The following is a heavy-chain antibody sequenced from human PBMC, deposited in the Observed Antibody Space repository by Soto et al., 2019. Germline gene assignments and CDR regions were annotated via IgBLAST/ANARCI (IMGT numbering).Heavy chain of an antibody. D-gene: IGHD6-19*01. J-gene: IGHJ4*02. V-gene: IGHV3-74*01. Sequence: EVQLVESGGGLVQPGGSLRLSCAASGFTFSSYWMHWVRQAPGKGLVWLSRINSDGSSTSYADSVKGRFTISRDNAKNTLYLQMNSLRAEDTAVYYCARDGYSSGWYDYWGQGTLVTVSS. CDR3: ARDGYSSGWYDY. CDR1: GFTFSSYW. CDR2: INSDGSST.